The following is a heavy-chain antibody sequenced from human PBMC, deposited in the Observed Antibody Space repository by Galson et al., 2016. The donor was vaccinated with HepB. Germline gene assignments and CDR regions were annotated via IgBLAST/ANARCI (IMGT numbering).Heavy chain of an antibody. D-gene: IGHD6-19*01. Sequence: SETLSLTCNVSGGSISSSGYYWGWIRQPPGKELEWIGTFYVGGNTYYNPSLKGRVTISADTSKNEFSLKLTSVTAADTDIYYCATKGKEWLVYGYFDHWGQGTLVTVSS. CDR2: FYVGGNT. CDR3: ATKGKEWLVYGYFDH. V-gene: IGHV4-39*01. CDR1: GGSISSSGYY. J-gene: IGHJ4*02.